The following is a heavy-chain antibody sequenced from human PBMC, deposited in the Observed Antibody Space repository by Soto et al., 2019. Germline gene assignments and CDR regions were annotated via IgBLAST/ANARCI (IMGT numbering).Heavy chain of an antibody. J-gene: IGHJ6*02. CDR1: GYTFTSYG. D-gene: IGHD2-2*01. Sequence: ASAKVSCKASGYTFTSYGISWVRQAPGQGLEWMGWISAYNGNTNYAQKLQGRVTMTTDTSTSTAYMELRSLRSDDTAVYYCAREGGGCSSTSCYPYYYGMDVWGQGTTVTVSS. CDR2: ISAYNGNT. CDR3: AREGGGCSSTSCYPYYYGMDV. V-gene: IGHV1-18*04.